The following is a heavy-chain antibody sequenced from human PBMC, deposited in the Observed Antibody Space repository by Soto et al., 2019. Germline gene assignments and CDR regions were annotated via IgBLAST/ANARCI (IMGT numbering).Heavy chain of an antibody. J-gene: IGHJ6*02. CDR3: ARDRFSDFGYYYYGMDV. Sequence: GASVKGFCKASGYTLTGYHMHWGRQGPRQGFEWMGWINPNSGGTNYAQKFQGRVTMTRDTSISTAYMELSRLRSDDTAVYYCARDRFSDFGYYYYGMDVWGQGTTVTVSS. CDR2: INPNSGGT. V-gene: IGHV1-2*02. D-gene: IGHD3-3*01. CDR1: GYTLTGYH.